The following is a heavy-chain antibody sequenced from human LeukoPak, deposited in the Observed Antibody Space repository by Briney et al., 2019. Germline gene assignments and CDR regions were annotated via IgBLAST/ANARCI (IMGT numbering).Heavy chain of an antibody. Sequence: SVKVSCKASGGTFSSYAISWVRQAPGQGLEWMGRIIPILGIANYAQKFQGRVTITADKSTSTAYMELSSLRSEDTAVYYCARGDWVAAAGTSGYGMDVWGQGTTVTVSS. CDR3: ARGDWVAAAGTSGYGMDV. J-gene: IGHJ6*02. V-gene: IGHV1-69*04. D-gene: IGHD6-13*01. CDR1: GGTFSSYA. CDR2: IIPILGIA.